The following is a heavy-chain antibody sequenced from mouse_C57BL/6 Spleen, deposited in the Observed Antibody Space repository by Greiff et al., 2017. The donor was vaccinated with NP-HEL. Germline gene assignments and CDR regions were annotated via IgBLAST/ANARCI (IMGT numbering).Heavy chain of an antibody. V-gene: IGHV1-81*01. CDR3: AGRHSSGLGGAMDY. J-gene: IGHJ4*01. CDR2: IYPRSGNT. Sequence: QVQLQQSGAELARPGASVKLSCKASGYTFTSYGISWVKQRTGQGLEWIGEIYPRSGNTYYNEKFKGKATLTADKSSSTAYMELSSLTSEDSAVYYGAGRHSSGLGGAMDYWGQGTSVTVSS. CDR1: GYTFTSYG. D-gene: IGHD3-1*01.